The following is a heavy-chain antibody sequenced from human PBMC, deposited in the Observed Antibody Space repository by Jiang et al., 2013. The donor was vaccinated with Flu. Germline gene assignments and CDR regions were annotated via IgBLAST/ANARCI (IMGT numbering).Heavy chain of an antibody. V-gene: IGHV3-49*03. J-gene: IGHJ4*02. CDR3: TRDLVRDIILIPATYFDY. CDR1: GFSFGDYA. D-gene: IGHD2-2*01. CDR2: IRNKLYRGTT. Sequence: LVEVWGRAWYSQGGPSRLSCTASGFSFGDYAVSWLRQAPGKGLEWVGFIRNKLYRGTTDYAASVKGRFTISRDDSIGIAYLQMSSLKTEDTAVYYCTRDLVRDIILIPATYFDYWGQGALVTVSS.